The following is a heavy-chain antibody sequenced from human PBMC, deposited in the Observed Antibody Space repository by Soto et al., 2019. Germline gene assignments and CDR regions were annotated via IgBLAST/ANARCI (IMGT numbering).Heavy chain of an antibody. CDR2: INHSGST. Sequence: QVQLQQWGAGLLKPSENLSLTCAVYGGSFSGYYWSWIRQPPGKGLEWIGEINHSGSTNYNPSLKSRVTISVDTSKNQFSLKLSSVTAADTAVYYCARGSGYDAGFDYWGQGTLVTVSS. CDR1: GGSFSGYY. V-gene: IGHV4-34*01. D-gene: IGHD5-12*01. J-gene: IGHJ4*02. CDR3: ARGSGYDAGFDY.